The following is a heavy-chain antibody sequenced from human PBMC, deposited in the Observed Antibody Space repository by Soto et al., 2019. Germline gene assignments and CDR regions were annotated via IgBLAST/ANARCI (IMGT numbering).Heavy chain of an antibody. CDR2: ISGSGGST. D-gene: IGHD3-22*01. Sequence: EVQLLESGGGLVQPGGSLRLSCAASGFTFSSYAMSWVRQAPGKGLEWVSAISGSGGSTYYADSVKGRFTISRDNSKNKLYLQMNSLRVEDTAVYYCAKDYYYDSSGYYPPVAFDIWGQGTMVTVSS. J-gene: IGHJ3*02. CDR3: AKDYYYDSSGYYPPVAFDI. V-gene: IGHV3-23*01. CDR1: GFTFSSYA.